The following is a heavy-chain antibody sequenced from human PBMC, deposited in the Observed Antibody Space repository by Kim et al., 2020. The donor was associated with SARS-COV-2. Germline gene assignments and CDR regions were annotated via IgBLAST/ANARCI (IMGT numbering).Heavy chain of an antibody. J-gene: IGHJ6*02. CDR2: IKSKTDGGTT. CDR1: GFTFSNAW. CDR3: TTDGWTYGPVDYYYGMDV. V-gene: IGHV3-15*01. Sequence: GGSLRLSCAASGFTFSNAWMSWVRQAPGKGLEWVGRIKSKTDGGTTDYAAPVKGRFTISRDDSKNTLYLQMNSLKTEDTAVYYCTTDGWTYGPVDYYYGMDVWGQGTTVTVSS. D-gene: IGHD6-19*01.